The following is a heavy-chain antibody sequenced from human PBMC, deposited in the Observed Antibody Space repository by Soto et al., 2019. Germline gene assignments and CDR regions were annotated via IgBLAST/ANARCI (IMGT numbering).Heavy chain of an antibody. CDR3: ARGIASGDY. V-gene: IGHV1-46*03. Sequence: QVQLVQPGAEVKKPGASVKLSCKASGYTLTSFYIHWVRQAPGQGLEWMGIINPNGGSTNYAHNFQGRVTMTRDTSTSTVYIDLSSLRSEDTAVYYCARGIASGDYWCQGTLVTVSS. CDR1: GYTLTSFY. J-gene: IGHJ4*02. CDR2: INPNGGST.